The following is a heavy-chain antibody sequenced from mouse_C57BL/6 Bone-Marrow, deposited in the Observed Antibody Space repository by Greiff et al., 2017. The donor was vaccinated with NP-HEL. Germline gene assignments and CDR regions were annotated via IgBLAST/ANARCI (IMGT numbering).Heavy chain of an antibody. V-gene: IGHV5-12*01. CDR3: ARQRGVYGTPFAY. D-gene: IGHD2-1*01. CDR1: GFTFSDYY. Sequence: EVQRVESGGGLVQPGGSLKLSCAASGFTFSDYYMYWVRQTPEKRLEWVAYISNGGGSTYYPDTVKGRFTISRDNAKNTLYLQMSRLKSEDTAMYYCARQRGVYGTPFAYWGQGTLVTVSA. CDR2: ISNGGGST. J-gene: IGHJ3*01.